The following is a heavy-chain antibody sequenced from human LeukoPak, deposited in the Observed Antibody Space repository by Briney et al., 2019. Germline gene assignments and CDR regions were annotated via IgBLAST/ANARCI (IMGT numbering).Heavy chain of an antibody. V-gene: IGHV3-21*01. Sequence: PGGPLRLSCAASGFTFSSYSMNWVRQAPGKGLEWVSSISTSSSYIYYADSVKGRFTISRDSAKNSLYLHMNSLRAEDTAVYYCARDGYGDYTGAFDIWGQGTMVTVSS. CDR2: ISTSSSYI. CDR1: GFTFSSYS. D-gene: IGHD4-17*01. CDR3: ARDGYGDYTGAFDI. J-gene: IGHJ3*02.